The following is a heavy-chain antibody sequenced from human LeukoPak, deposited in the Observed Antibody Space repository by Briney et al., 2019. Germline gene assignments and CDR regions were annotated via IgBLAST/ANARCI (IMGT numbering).Heavy chain of an antibody. CDR3: AKRDCSSTSCYKYGMDV. CDR2: IYYSGST. CDR1: GGSISSSGYS. V-gene: IGHV4-31*03. J-gene: IGHJ6*04. Sequence: SETLSLTCTVSGGSISSSGYSWSWIRQHPGKGLEWIGYIYYSGSTYYNPSLKSRVTISVDTSKNQFSLKLSSVTAADTAVYYCAKRDCSSTSCYKYGMDVWGKGTTVTVSS. D-gene: IGHD2-2*02.